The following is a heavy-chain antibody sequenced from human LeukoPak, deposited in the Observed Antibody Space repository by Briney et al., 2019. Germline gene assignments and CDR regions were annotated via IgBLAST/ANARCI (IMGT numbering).Heavy chain of an antibody. Sequence: SETLSLTCTVSGGSISSYYWSWMRQPPGKGLEWIGYIYPTGSTSYNPSLKSRVTISVDTSKSQFSLKLGSVTAADTAVYYCARMLDGSRRRGFDYWGQGTLVTVSS. V-gene: IGHV4-59*01. J-gene: IGHJ4*02. CDR1: GGSISSYY. CDR2: IYPTGST. CDR3: ARMLDGSRRRGFDY. D-gene: IGHD5-24*01.